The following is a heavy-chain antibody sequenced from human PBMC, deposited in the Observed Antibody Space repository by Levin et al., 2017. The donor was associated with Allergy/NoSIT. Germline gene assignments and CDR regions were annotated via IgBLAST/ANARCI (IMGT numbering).Heavy chain of an antibody. CDR2: IYSSGSA. CDR3: ARDSRYGPQLTTNWFDP. D-gene: IGHD3-22*01. V-gene: IGHV4-4*07. CDR1: FFSLIPSS. Sequence: SETLSLTCRVSFFSLIPSSFLFLLPPSLKRLEWMGHIYSSGSANYNPSLKSRVTMSLDTSKNQFSLKLNSVTAADTAVYYCARDSRYGPQLTTNWFDPWGKGNLVTVSS. J-gene: IGHJ5*02.